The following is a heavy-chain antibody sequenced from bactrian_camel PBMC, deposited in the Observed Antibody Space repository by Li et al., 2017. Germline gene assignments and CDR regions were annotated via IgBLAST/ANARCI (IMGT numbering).Heavy chain of an antibody. CDR3: AAGPLFTGGVGSSKRDCRYEY. CDR2: IYTGGET. J-gene: IGHJ4*01. CDR1: GFTSSSNC. D-gene: IGHD2*01. Sequence: HVQLVESGGGSVQAGGSLQLSCAASGFTSSSNCIGWFREAPGMQREGVASIYTGGETLYADSVKGRFTISQDSFKDTVYLQMDSLKPEDTATYLCAAGPLFTGGVGSSKRDCRYEYWGRGTQVTVS. V-gene: IGHV3S53*01.